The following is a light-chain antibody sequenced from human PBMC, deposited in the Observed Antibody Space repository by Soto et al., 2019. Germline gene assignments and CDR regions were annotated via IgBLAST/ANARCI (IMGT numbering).Light chain of an antibody. CDR3: CSYAGTYSWV. Sequence: QSVLTQPRSVSGSPGQSVTISCTGTSSDVGGYNYVSWYQQHPGRAPKLIIYDVNRRPSGVPDRFSSSKSGHTASLTISGLQAEDEADYSCCSYAGTYSWVFGGGTKLTVL. V-gene: IGLV2-11*01. CDR2: DVN. J-gene: IGLJ3*02. CDR1: SSDVGGYNY.